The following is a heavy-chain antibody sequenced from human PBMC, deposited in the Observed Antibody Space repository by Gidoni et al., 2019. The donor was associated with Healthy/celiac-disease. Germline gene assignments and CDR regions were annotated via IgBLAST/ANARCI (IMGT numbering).Heavy chain of an antibody. Sequence: QLQPVASGGGLVKPGGSLRLSCAAPGFTFSDDYMSWIRQAPGKGLEWFSYISISGSTKYYADSVRGRFTIARDNDKNSLYLQMNSLGAEDAAVYCCARDSDDSSGYEDYWGQGTLVTVSS. CDR2: ISISGSTK. D-gene: IGHD3-22*01. CDR3: ARDSDDSSGYEDY. V-gene: IGHV3-11*01. J-gene: IGHJ4*02. CDR1: GFTFSDDY.